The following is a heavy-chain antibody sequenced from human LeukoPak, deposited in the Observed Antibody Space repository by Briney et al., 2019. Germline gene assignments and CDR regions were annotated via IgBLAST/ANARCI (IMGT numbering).Heavy chain of an antibody. D-gene: IGHD3-10*01. Sequence: GGTLRLSCAASGFSFNTYGMSWVRQAPEKGLEWVSAISGSGGDTYYADSVRGRFTISRDNSKNTLYLQVNSLRAEDTAVYYCARSSLELLWFGELYYYYYYMDVWGKGTTVTVSS. CDR2: ISGSGGDT. J-gene: IGHJ6*03. CDR1: GFSFNTYG. V-gene: IGHV3-23*01. CDR3: ARSSLELLWFGELYYYYYYMDV.